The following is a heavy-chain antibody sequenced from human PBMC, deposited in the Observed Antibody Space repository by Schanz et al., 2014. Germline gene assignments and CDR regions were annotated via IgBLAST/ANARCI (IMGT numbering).Heavy chain of an antibody. D-gene: IGHD3-10*01. CDR2: ISGDHRNT. CDR1: GFTFSTHA. V-gene: IGHV3-23*01. Sequence: EMQLLESGGGLIQPGGSLRLSCAASGFTFSTHAMSWVRQAPGKGLEWVSSISGDHRNTFYADSVKGRFTMSRDNSKNTLYLQMNSLRAEDTAVYYCAKGRFGELSAFDIWGQGTMVTVSS. CDR3: AKGRFGELSAFDI. J-gene: IGHJ3*02.